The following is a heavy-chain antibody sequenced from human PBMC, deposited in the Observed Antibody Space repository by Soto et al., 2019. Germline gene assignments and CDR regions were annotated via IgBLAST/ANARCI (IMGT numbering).Heavy chain of an antibody. CDR1: GFALSPYW. CDR3: ARLTEAVTTFVY. CDR2: INQGGSVK. D-gene: IGHD1-1*01. V-gene: IGHV3-7*03. Sequence: GGSLRLSCEASGFALSPYWMSWVRQAPGNGLEWVASINQGGSVKHYVDSVRGRFTISRDNAKNSLFLQMNSLSAEDTAVYFCARLTEAVTTFVYWGQGTPVTVTS. J-gene: IGHJ4*02.